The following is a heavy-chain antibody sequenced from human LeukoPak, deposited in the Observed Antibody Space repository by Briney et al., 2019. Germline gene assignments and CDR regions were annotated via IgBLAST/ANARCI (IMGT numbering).Heavy chain of an antibody. D-gene: IGHD2-15*01. J-gene: IGHJ4*02. CDR2: IYYSGST. CDR3: ARVSEGYCSGGSCYSIDY. Sequence: SETLSLTCTVSGGSVSSGSYYWSWIRQPPGKGLEWIGYIYYSGSTYYNPSLKSRVTISVDTSKNQFSLKLSSVTAADTAVYYCARVSEGYCSGGSCYSIDYWGQGTLVTVSS. CDR1: GGSVSSGSYY. V-gene: IGHV4-30-4*01.